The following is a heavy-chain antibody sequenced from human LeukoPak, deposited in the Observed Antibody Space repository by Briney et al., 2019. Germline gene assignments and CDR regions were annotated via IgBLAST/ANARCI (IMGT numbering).Heavy chain of an antibody. V-gene: IGHV4-39*01. Sequence: SETLSLTCTVSGGSIISSTYFWGWIRQPPGKGLEWIGSIFYSGDTYYNPSLNSRVALSLDTSKNQFSLKLSSVTAADTAVYYCARQLYSSGSYFAPMDVWGKGTTVTISS. CDR2: IFYSGDT. CDR3: ARQLYSSGSYFAPMDV. J-gene: IGHJ6*03. D-gene: IGHD3-10*01. CDR1: GGSIISSTYF.